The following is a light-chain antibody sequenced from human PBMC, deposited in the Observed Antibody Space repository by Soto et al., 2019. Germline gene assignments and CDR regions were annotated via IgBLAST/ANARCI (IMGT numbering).Light chain of an antibody. CDR1: QSVSSN. J-gene: IGKJ2*01. V-gene: IGKV3-15*01. CDR3: QQYNNWPMYT. Sequence: EIVMTQSPATLSVSPGERATLSCRASQSVSSNLAWYQQKPGQAPRLLIYGASTRTTGIPARFSGSGSGTAFTLTTSSLQYQDFSVYYCQQYNNWPMYTFGQGTKLEIK. CDR2: GAS.